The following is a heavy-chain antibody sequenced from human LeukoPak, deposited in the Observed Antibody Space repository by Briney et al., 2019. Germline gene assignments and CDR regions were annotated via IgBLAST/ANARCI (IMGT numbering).Heavy chain of an antibody. Sequence: SVKASCKASGGTFSSYAISWVRQAPGQGLEWMGRIIPILGIANYAQKFQGRVTITADKSTSTAYMELSSLRSEDTAVYYCAGDEYYYDSSVYGYWGQGTLVTVSS. V-gene: IGHV1-69*04. CDR1: GGTFSSYA. J-gene: IGHJ4*02. CDR3: AGDEYYYDSSVYGY. CDR2: IIPILGIA. D-gene: IGHD3-22*01.